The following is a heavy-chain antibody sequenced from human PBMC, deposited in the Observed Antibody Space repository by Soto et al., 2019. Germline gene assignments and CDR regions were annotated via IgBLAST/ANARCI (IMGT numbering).Heavy chain of an antibody. CDR3: ARVGDYYDSSGYYIDP. Sequence: PSETLSLTCTVSGGSISSYYWSWIRQPPGKGLEWVGYIYYSGSTNYNPSLKSRVTISVDTSKNQFSLKLSSVTAADTAVYYCARVGDYYDSSGYYIDPWGQGTLVTVSS. CDR2: IYYSGST. V-gene: IGHV4-59*01. CDR1: GGSISSYY. J-gene: IGHJ5*02. D-gene: IGHD3-22*01.